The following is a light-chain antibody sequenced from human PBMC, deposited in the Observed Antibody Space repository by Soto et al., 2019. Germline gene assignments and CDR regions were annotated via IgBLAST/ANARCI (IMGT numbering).Light chain of an antibody. J-gene: IGLJ2*01. V-gene: IGLV1-40*01. CDR3: QSYDSSLSGSVV. CDR1: SSNIGAGYD. Sequence: QSVLTQPPSVSGAPGQRVTLSCTGSSSNIGAGYDVHWYQQLPGTAPKLLIYGNSNRPSGVTDRCSGSQSGISASLAITGLQAEDEADYYCQSYDSSLSGSVVFGGGTKLTVL. CDR2: GNS.